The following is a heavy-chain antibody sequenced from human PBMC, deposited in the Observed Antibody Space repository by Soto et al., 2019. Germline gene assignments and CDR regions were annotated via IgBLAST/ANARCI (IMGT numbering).Heavy chain of an antibody. J-gene: IGHJ4*02. CDR1: GFTFSSYV. CDR2: IGASGTST. CDR3: AKTQVGIVEVVAATRNLGFDY. Sequence: PGGSLRLSCTTSGFTFSSYVMSWVRQAPGKGLEWVSVIGASGTSTNYADSVKGRFTISRANSKNTLYLQMNSLRAEDTAVYYCAKTQVGIVEVVAATRNLGFDYWGQGTLVTVSS. D-gene: IGHD2-15*01. V-gene: IGHV3-23*01.